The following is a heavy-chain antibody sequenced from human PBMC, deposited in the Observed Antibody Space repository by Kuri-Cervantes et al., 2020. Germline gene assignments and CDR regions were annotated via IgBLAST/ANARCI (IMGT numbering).Heavy chain of an antibody. V-gene: IGHV3-30*03. CDR2: ISYDGNNK. J-gene: IGHJ4*02. Sequence: GESLKISCAASGFTFSRYGMHWVRQAPGKGLEWVAVISYDGNNKYYADSVKGRFTISRDNAKNSLYLQMNSLRAEDTAVYYCALIDFYTSSWYYDSWGQGTLVTVSS. D-gene: IGHD6-13*01. CDR1: GFTFSRYG. CDR3: ALIDFYTSSWYYDS.